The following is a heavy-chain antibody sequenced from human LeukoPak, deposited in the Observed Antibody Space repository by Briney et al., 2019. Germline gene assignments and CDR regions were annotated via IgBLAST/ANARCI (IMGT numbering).Heavy chain of an antibody. Sequence: GGSLRLSCAASGFTFSSYWMSWVRQAPGKGLEWVANIKQDGSEKYYVDSVKGRFTISRDNAKNSLYLQMNSLRAEDTAVYYCARDGVEPGIYFDYWGQGALVTVSS. CDR3: ARDGVEPGIYFDY. V-gene: IGHV3-7*01. CDR2: IKQDGSEK. CDR1: GFTFSSYW. J-gene: IGHJ4*02. D-gene: IGHD2-2*01.